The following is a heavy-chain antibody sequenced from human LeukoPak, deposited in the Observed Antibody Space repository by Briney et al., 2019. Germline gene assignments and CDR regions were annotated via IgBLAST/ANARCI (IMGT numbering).Heavy chain of an antibody. D-gene: IGHD3-22*01. CDR1: GVSISSGSYY. J-gene: IGHJ1*01. Sequence: SETLSLTCTVSGVSISSGSYYWVWIRQPAGKGLEWIGRIYTTGSTNYNPSFKSRVTISVDTSKNQFSLKLSSVTAADTAVYYCAREGYYDRSGYREYWGQGTLVTVPS. V-gene: IGHV4-61*02. CDR3: AREGYYDRSGYREY. CDR2: IYTTGST.